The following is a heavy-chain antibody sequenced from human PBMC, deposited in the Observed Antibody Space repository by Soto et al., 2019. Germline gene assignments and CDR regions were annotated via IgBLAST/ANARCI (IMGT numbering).Heavy chain of an antibody. CDR3: ARESSAAGTGGFAP. CDR1: GYTFTSYD. V-gene: IGHV1-8*01. CDR2: MNPNSGNT. Sequence: QVQLVQSGAEVKKPGASVKVSCKASGYTFTSYDINWVRQATGQGLEWMGWMNPNSGNTGYAQKFQGRVTMTRNTSTSTAYTERRSLRSEDTAVYYCARESSAAGTGGFAPWGQGTLVTVSS. J-gene: IGHJ5*02. D-gene: IGHD6-13*01.